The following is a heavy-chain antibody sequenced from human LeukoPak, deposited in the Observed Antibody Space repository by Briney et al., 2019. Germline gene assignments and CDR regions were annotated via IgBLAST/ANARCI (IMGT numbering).Heavy chain of an antibody. CDR2: IKQDGSET. CDR3: ARDFGGNSIDY. CDR1: RFTFSSYW. J-gene: IGHJ4*02. D-gene: IGHD4-23*01. V-gene: IGHV3-7*05. Sequence: GGSLRLSCAASRFTFSSYWVSWVRQAPGKGLEWVANIKQDGSETYYVDSVKGRFTISRDNAKNSLYLQMNGLRAEDTAVYYCARDFGGNSIDYWGQGTLVTVSS.